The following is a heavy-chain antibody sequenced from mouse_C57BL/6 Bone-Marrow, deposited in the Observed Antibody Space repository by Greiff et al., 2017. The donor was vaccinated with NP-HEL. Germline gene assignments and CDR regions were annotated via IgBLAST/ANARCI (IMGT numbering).Heavy chain of an antibody. V-gene: IGHV7-3*01. CDR2: LRNKANGYTT. CDR3: ARFSLSTLDY. CDR1: GFTFTDYY. J-gene: IGHJ2*01. Sequence: EVPLVESGGGLVQPGGSLSLSCAASGFTFTDYYMSWVRQPPGKALAWLGFLRNKANGYTTAYSASVTGRFTISRDNSQSIRYLQMNALRAEDSATYYGARFSLSTLDYWGQGTTLTVSS. D-gene: IGHD5-1*01.